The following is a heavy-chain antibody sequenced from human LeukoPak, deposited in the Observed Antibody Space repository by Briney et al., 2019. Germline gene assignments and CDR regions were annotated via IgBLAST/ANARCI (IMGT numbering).Heavy chain of an antibody. D-gene: IGHD3-22*01. Sequence: ASVKVSCKASGYTFTSYGISWVRQATGQGLEWMGWISAYNGNTNYAQKLQGRVTMTTDTSTSTAYMELRSLRSDDTAVYYCARIPQRYYDTYFDYWGQGTLVTVSS. J-gene: IGHJ4*02. V-gene: IGHV1-18*01. CDR3: ARIPQRYYDTYFDY. CDR2: ISAYNGNT. CDR1: GYTFTSYG.